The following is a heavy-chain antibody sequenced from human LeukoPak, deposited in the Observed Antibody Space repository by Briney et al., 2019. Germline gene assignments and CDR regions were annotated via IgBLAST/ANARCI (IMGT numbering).Heavy chain of an antibody. CDR3: AKLTVPYCTNGVCSHFDY. V-gene: IGHV3-23*01. Sequence: PGGSLRLSCAASGFTFSSYAMSWVRQAPGRGLEWVLAISDSGGSTYYADSVKGRFTISRDNSKNTLYLQMNSLRAEDTAVYYCAKLTVPYCTNGVCSHFDYWGQGTLVTVSS. CDR1: GFTFSSYA. CDR2: ISDSGGST. J-gene: IGHJ4*02. D-gene: IGHD2-8*01.